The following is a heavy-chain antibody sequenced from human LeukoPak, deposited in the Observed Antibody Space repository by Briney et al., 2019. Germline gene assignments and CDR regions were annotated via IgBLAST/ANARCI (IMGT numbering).Heavy chain of an antibody. J-gene: IGHJ6*03. Sequence: ASVKVSCKASGYTFTSYDINWVRQATGQGLEWMGWMNPNSGNTGYAQKFQGRVTMTRNTSISTAYMELSSLRSEDTAVYYCARGRRRTSTPSYYYYMDVWGKGTTVTVSS. D-gene: IGHD2-2*01. CDR3: ARGRRRTSTPSYYYYMDV. CDR2: MNPNSGNT. V-gene: IGHV1-8*01. CDR1: GYTFTSYD.